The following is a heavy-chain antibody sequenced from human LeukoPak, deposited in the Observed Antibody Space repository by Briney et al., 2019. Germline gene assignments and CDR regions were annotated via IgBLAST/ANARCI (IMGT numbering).Heavy chain of an antibody. D-gene: IGHD3-22*01. Sequence: GGSLRLSCTVSGYTFSTYWMTWVRQAPGKGLEWVANIKQDGSEKYYVDSVKGRFTITRDNAKKALYLEMNSLRVEDVDLYYRSMENTYDSSGNDAFDVWGQGTMVTVSS. CDR1: GYTFSTYW. CDR3: SMENTYDSSGNDAFDV. CDR2: IKQDGSEK. V-gene: IGHV3-7*04. J-gene: IGHJ3*01.